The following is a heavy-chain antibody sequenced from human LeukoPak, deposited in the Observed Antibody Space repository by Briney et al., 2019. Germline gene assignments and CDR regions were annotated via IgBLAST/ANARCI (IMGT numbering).Heavy chain of an antibody. CDR3: ARDDDGFSGSSPHDY. CDR2: ISSSSSYI. Sequence: GGSLRLSCAASGFTFSSYSMNWVRQAPGKGLEWVSSISSSSSYIYYADSVKGRFTISRDNAKNSLYLQMNSLRAEDTAVYHCARDDDGFSGSSPHDYWGQGTLVTVSS. D-gene: IGHD1-26*01. J-gene: IGHJ4*02. V-gene: IGHV3-21*01. CDR1: GFTFSSYS.